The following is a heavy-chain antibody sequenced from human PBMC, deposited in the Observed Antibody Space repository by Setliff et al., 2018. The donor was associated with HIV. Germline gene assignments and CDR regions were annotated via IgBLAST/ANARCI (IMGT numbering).Heavy chain of an antibody. CDR3: ARDRRGYYYGSGSCYMDV. V-gene: IGHV4-4*08. Sequence: SETLSLTCTVSGDSISSYYWSWIRQPPGKGLEWIGYIYTSGITDYNPSLKSRVTISGDTSRNQFSLKLSSVTAADTAVYYCARDRRGYYYGSGSCYMDVWGTGTTVTVSS. CDR2: IYTSGIT. J-gene: IGHJ6*03. D-gene: IGHD3-10*01. CDR1: GDSISSYY.